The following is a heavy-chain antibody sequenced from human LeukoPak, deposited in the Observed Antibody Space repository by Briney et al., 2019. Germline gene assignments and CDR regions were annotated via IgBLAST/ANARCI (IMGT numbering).Heavy chain of an antibody. CDR1: GFTVSTNY. CDR3: VVVAATGTLDY. Sequence: PGGSLRLSCAASGFTVSTNYMSWVRQAPGKGLEWVSVIYSGGSTFYADSVKGRFTISRDNSKNTLYLQMNSLRAEDTAVYYAVVVAATGTLDYWGQGTLVTVSS. V-gene: IGHV3-53*01. D-gene: IGHD2-15*01. CDR2: IYSGGST. J-gene: IGHJ4*02.